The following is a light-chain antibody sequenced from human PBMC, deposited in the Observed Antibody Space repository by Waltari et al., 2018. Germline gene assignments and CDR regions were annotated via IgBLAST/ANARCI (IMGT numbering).Light chain of an antibody. J-gene: IGKJ5*01. CDR3: QQYGGSPPTT. V-gene: IGKV3-20*01. Sequence: EIVLTQSPATLSLSPGATAPLSCRASQSVTNNYLAWYQQRPGQPPRLLISDASSRATGIPDRFSGSGSGTDFTLAISRLEPEDFAVYYCQQYGGSPPTTFGQGTRLEI. CDR1: QSVTNNY. CDR2: DAS.